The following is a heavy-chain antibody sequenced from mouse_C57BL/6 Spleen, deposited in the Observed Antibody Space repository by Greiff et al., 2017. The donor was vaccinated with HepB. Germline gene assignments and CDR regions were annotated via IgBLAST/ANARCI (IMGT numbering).Heavy chain of an antibody. CDR2: IYPSDSET. J-gene: IGHJ3*01. D-gene: IGHD2-3*01. Sequence: VQLQHPGAELVRPGSSVKLSCKASGYTFTSYWMDWVKQRPGQGLEWIGNIYPSDSETHYNQKFKDKATLTVDKSSSTAYMQLSSLTSEDSAVYYCARGNYDGYYPWFAYWGQGTLVTVSA. CDR3: ARGNYDGYYPWFAY. V-gene: IGHV1-61*01. CDR1: GYTFTSYW.